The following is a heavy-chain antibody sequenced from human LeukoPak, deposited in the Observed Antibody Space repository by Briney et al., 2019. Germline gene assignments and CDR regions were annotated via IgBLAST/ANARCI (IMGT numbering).Heavy chain of an antibody. D-gene: IGHD1-26*01. CDR3: ARAAGGWDKYYYYYVDV. CDR2: MYHSWST. CDR1: GGSININSYY. Sequence: PSETLSLTCTVSGGSININSYYWVWIRQPPGKGLEWIGSMYHSWSTYHNPSLKGRVTIALDTSKNQFSLKLSSVTAADTAVYYCARAAGGWDKYYYYYVDVWGKGTTVTVSS. J-gene: IGHJ6*03. V-gene: IGHV4-39*07.